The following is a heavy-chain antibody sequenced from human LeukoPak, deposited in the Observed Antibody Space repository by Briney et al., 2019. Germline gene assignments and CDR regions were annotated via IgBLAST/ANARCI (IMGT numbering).Heavy chain of an antibody. CDR3: ATFLEASGSYYDYYMDV. V-gene: IGHV4-61*09. Sequence: SETLSLTCTVSNAFITSGSYYWTWIRQSAGKGLEWIGHIYTNGSTTYNPSLKSRVTVSVDTSKNQFSLKLTSVTAADTAVYYCATFLEASGSYYDYYMDVWGKGTTVTVSS. J-gene: IGHJ6*03. CDR1: NAFITSGSYY. D-gene: IGHD3-10*01. CDR2: IYTNGST.